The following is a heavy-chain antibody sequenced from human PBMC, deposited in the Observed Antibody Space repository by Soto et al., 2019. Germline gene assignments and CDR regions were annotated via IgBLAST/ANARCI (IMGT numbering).Heavy chain of an antibody. D-gene: IGHD4-17*01. CDR3: ARTDAVSLYGDGPIRI. CDR1: GGSMRNSRYY. V-gene: IGHV4-39*01. Sequence: QLQLQESGPGLVKPSETLSLVCTVSGGSMRNSRYYWGWIRQPPGKGLEWIGGIYYRGATDYKSSLESRVIISVDSSRNQFSLRLSSVTAADTDVYYCARTDAVSLYGDGPIRIWGEETMVTGSS. J-gene: IGHJ3*02. CDR2: IYYRGAT.